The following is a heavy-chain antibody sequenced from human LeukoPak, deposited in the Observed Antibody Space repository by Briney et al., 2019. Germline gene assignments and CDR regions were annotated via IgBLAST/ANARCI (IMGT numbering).Heavy chain of an antibody. V-gene: IGHV3-30*02. CDR3: ALGGDYVWGSYRSPPYYYYMDV. CDR1: GFTFSSYG. CDR2: IRYDGSNK. D-gene: IGHD3-16*02. J-gene: IGHJ6*03. Sequence: GGSLRLSCAASGFTFSSYGMHWVRQAPGKGLEWVAFIRYDGSNKYYADSVKGRFTISRDNSKNTLYLQMNSLRAEDTAVYYCALGGDYVWGSYRSPPYYYYMDVWGKGTTVTISS.